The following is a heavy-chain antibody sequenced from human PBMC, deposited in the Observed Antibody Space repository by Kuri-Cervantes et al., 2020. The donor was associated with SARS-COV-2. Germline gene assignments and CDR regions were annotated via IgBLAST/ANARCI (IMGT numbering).Heavy chain of an antibody. CDR1: GGTFSSYA. CDR2: IIPIFGTA. D-gene: IGHD4-11*01. J-gene: IGHJ5*02. CDR3: ARLHRAQIWFDP. Sequence: SVKVSCKASGGTFSSYAISWVRQAPGQGLEWMGGIIPIFGTANYAQKFQGRVTITADESTSTAYMELSSLRSEDTAVYYCARLHRAQIWFDPWGQGTLVTVSS. V-gene: IGHV1-69*13.